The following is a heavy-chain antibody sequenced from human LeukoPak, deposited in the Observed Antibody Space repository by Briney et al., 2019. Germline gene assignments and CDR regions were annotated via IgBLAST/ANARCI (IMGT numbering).Heavy chain of an antibody. J-gene: IGHJ6*02. CDR2: LYSGGTT. D-gene: IGHD3-10*01. CDR1: GFIVSSSY. CDR3: ARHINDYYGSGSSYYYYGMDV. V-gene: IGHV3-53*01. Sequence: GGSLRLSCGASGFIVSSSYMSWVRQAPGKGLEWVSVLYSGGTTHYGDSVKGRFTISRDNSKNTLFLQMNSLRAEDTAVYYCARHINDYYGSGSSYYYYGMDVWGQGTTVTVSS.